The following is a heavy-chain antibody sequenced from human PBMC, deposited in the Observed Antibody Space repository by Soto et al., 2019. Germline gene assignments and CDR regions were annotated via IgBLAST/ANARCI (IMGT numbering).Heavy chain of an antibody. J-gene: IGHJ5*02. D-gene: IGHD6-6*01. CDR3: ARASIAARWEPNWFDP. CDR1: GGTFSSYA. V-gene: IGHV1-69*13. Sequence: GASVKVSCKASGGTFSSYAISWVRQAPGQGLEWMGGIIPIFGTANYAQKFQGRVTITADESTSTAYMELSSLRSEDTAVYYCARASIAARWEPNWFDPWGQGTLVTVSS. CDR2: IIPIFGTA.